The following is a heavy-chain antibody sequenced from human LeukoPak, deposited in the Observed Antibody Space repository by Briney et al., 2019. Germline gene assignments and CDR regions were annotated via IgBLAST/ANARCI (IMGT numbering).Heavy chain of an antibody. CDR2: IKEDGSEK. CDR1: GFTFNSYW. J-gene: IGHJ4*02. Sequence: GGSLRLSCAASGFTFNSYWMSWVRQAPGKGLEWVANIKEDGSEKYYVDSVKGRFTISRDNAKNSLYLQVNSLRAEDTAMYYCARDYGGNSVYWGQGTLVTVSS. V-gene: IGHV3-7*01. D-gene: IGHD4-23*01. CDR3: ARDYGGNSVY.